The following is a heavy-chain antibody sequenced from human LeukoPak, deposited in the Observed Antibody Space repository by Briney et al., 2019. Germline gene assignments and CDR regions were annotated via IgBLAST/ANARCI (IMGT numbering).Heavy chain of an antibody. Sequence: SETLSLTCTASGGSVSSSSYYWGWIRQPPGKGLEWIGSIYYSGSTYYNPSLKSRVTISVDTSKNQFSLKLSSVTAADTAVYYCARGKVHDAFDIWGQGTMVTVSS. V-gene: IGHV4-39*07. J-gene: IGHJ3*02. CDR2: IYYSGST. CDR3: ARGKVHDAFDI. CDR1: GGSVSSSSYY. D-gene: IGHD1-1*01.